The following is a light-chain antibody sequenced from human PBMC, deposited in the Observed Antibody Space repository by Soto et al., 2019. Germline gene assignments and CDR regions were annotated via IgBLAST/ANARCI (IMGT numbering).Light chain of an antibody. Sequence: AIRMTQSPSSLSASTGDRVTITCRASQGISSYLAWYQQKPGKAPKLLIYAASTLQSGVPSRFSGSGSGTDFTLTISCLQSEDFATHYCQQYYSYPRTVGQGTKVDSK. CDR2: AAS. J-gene: IGKJ1*01. CDR3: QQYYSYPRT. V-gene: IGKV1-8*01. CDR1: QGISSY.